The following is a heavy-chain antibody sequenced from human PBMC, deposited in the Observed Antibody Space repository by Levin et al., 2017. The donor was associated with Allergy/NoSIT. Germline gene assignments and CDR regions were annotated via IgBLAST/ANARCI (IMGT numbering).Heavy chain of an antibody. Sequence: SETLSLTCTVSGGSISSSSYYWGWIRQPPGKGLEWIGSIYYSGSTYYNPSLKSRVTISVDTSKNQFSLKLSSVTAADTAVYYCARHEVGGFGEVLPLDFDYWGQGTLVTVSS. D-gene: IGHD3-10*01. J-gene: IGHJ4*02. V-gene: IGHV4-39*01. CDR1: GGSISSSSYY. CDR2: IYYSGST. CDR3: ARHEVGGFGEVLPLDFDY.